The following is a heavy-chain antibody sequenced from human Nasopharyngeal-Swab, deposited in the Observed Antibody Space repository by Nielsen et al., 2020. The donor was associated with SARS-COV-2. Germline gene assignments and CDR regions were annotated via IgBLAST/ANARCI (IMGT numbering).Heavy chain of an antibody. J-gene: IGHJ6*04. Sequence: VRQAPGKGLEWVAVISYDGSNKYYADSVEGRFTISRDNSKNTLYLQMNSLRAEDTAVYYCAKHIGDVWGKGTTVTVSS. V-gene: IGHV3-30*18. CDR2: ISYDGSNK. CDR3: AKHIGDV.